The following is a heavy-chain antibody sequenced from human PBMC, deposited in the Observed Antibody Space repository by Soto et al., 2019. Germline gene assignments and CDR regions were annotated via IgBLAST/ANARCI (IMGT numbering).Heavy chain of an antibody. Sequence: PETLSLTCSVSGGSMSEYFWSWIRQSPGKGLEWIGYIYYLGSTDYNPSLKSRVTISVDTSKRQFSLRLTSVTAADTAVYYCARDGYDGSGSPYPAYWGPGTQVTVSS. CDR3: ARDGYDGSGSPYPAY. V-gene: IGHV4-59*01. D-gene: IGHD3-10*01. J-gene: IGHJ4*02. CDR2: IYYLGST. CDR1: GGSMSEYF.